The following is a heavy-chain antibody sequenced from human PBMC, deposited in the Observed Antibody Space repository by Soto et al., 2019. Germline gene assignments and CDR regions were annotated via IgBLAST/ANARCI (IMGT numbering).Heavy chain of an antibody. CDR2: IYYSGST. CDR1: GGSISSYY. CDR3: ARHSGSSWYFAFDI. D-gene: IGHD6-13*01. Sequence: SETLSLTCTVSGGSISSYYWSWIRQPPGKGLEWIGYIYYSGSTNYNPSLKSRVTISVDTPKNQFSLKLSSVTAADTAVYYCARHSGSSWYFAFDIWGQGTMVTVSS. V-gene: IGHV4-59*08. J-gene: IGHJ3*02.